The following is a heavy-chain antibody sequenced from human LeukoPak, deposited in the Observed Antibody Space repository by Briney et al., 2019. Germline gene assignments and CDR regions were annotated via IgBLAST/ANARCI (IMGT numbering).Heavy chain of an antibody. V-gene: IGHV3-23*01. CDR1: GFTFSSYS. CDR2: ISGSGGST. CDR3: AKGSDFCSVYYRE. J-gene: IGHJ4*02. Sequence: PGGSLRLSCAASGFTFSSYSMNWVRQAPGKGLEWVSAISGSGGSTYYADSVKGRFTISRDNSKNTLYLQMNSLRAEDTAVYYCAKGSDFCSVYYREWGQGTLVTVSS. D-gene: IGHD3-3*01.